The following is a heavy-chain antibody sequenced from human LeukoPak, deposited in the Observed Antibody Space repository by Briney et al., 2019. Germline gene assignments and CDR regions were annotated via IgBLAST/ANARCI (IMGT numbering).Heavy chain of an antibody. D-gene: IGHD3-10*01. CDR3: AKAATYFYGSVTYDWFES. CDR2: ISGSGGST. Sequence: GSLRLSCAASGFTFSSYAMSWVRQAPGKGLEWVSAISGSGGSTYYADSVKGRFTISRDNSKNTLYLQMNSLRVDDTAIYYCAKAATYFYGSVTYDWFESWGQGTLVTVSS. J-gene: IGHJ5*01. CDR1: GFTFSSYA. V-gene: IGHV3-23*01.